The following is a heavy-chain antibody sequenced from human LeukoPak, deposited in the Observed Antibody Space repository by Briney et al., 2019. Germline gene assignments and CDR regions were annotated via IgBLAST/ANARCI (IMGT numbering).Heavy chain of an antibody. CDR3: ARNPGSIGTDFDY. CDR2: IYYSGST. V-gene: IGHV4-59*01. Sequence: SETLSLTCTVSGGSISSYYWSWIRQPPGKGLEWIGYIYYSGSTNYNPSLKSRVTISVDTSKNQFSLKLSSVTAADTAVYYCARNPGSIGTDFDYWGQGTLVTVSS. D-gene: IGHD1-14*01. J-gene: IGHJ4*02. CDR1: GGSISSYY.